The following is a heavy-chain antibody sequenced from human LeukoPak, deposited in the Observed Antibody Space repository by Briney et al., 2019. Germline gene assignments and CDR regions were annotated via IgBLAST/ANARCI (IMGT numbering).Heavy chain of an antibody. CDR1: GGSISSGASS. D-gene: IGHD4-17*01. V-gene: IGHV4-30-2*01. Sequence: SETLSLTCAVSGGSISSGASSWSWIRQRPGKGLEWIGYINHSGSTSSSPSLKSRVTISIDRSKNQFSLKLTSVTATDTAVYFCARDNDYGDSPAGWFDPWGQGTLVTVSS. J-gene: IGHJ5*02. CDR3: ARDNDYGDSPAGWFDP. CDR2: INHSGST.